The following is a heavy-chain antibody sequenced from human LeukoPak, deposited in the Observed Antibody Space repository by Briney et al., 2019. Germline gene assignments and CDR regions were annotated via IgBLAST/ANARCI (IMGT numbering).Heavy chain of an antibody. CDR1: GFTFSSYG. CDR2: IRYDGSNK. V-gene: IGHV3-30*02. J-gene: IGHJ4*02. CDR3: AKDRDLFTTVPFFDY. Sequence: GGSLRLSCAASGFTFSSYGMHWVRQAPGKGLEWVAFIRYDGSNKYYADSVKGRFTISRDNSKNTLYLQMNSLRAEDTAVYYCAKDRDLFTTVPFFDYWGQGTLVTVSS. D-gene: IGHD4-11*01.